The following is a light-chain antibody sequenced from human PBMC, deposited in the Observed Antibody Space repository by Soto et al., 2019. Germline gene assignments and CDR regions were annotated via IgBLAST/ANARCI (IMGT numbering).Light chain of an antibody. V-gene: IGLV1-51*01. J-gene: IGLJ2*01. Sequence: QSVLTQPPSVSAAPGQKVTISCSGSSSNIGNNDVSWYQQLPGTAPKLLIYDNYNRPSAIPDRFSGSKSGTSATLGITGLQAGDEADYYCGTWDSSLSAVVFGGGTKLTVL. CDR1: SSNIGNND. CDR3: GTWDSSLSAVV. CDR2: DNY.